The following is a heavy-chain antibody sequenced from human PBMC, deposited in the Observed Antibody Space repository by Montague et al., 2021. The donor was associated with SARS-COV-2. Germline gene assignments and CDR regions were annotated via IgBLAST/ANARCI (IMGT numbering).Heavy chain of an antibody. CDR1: GGSISSVGYD. Sequence: TLSLTCTVSGGSISSVGYDWSRIPPHPGKGLEWIGYLLYSGSTYYNPSLQSRVSISVYTSKNQFSLKLSSVTAADTAVYSCARDSGITIFGVVIMQAFYIWGQGTMVTVSS. D-gene: IGHD3-3*01. J-gene: IGHJ3*02. V-gene: IGHV4-31*03. CDR3: ARDSGITIFGVVIMQAFYI. CDR2: LLYSGST.